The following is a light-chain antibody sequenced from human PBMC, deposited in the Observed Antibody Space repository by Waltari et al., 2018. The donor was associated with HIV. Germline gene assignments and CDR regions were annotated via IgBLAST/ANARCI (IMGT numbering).Light chain of an antibody. CDR3: CSYAGSIIWV. J-gene: IGLJ3*02. CDR2: DVS. Sequence: QSALTQPASVSGSPGQSITISCTGTSSDVGGYNYVSWYQQHPGKAPKVMIYDVSKRPSGVSNRFSGSKSGNTASLTISGLQAEDEADYYCCSYAGSIIWVFGGGTKLTVL. V-gene: IGLV2-23*02. CDR1: SSDVGGYNY.